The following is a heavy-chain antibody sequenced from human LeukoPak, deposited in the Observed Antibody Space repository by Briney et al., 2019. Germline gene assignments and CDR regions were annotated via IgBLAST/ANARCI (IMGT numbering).Heavy chain of an antibody. D-gene: IGHD3-22*01. CDR2: MNRDGRRT. CDR3: ATGQYYDSSGYYPLPDAFDI. J-gene: IGHJ3*02. V-gene: IGHV3-74*01. CDR1: GFSFSRYW. Sequence: GGSLRLSCAASGFSFSRYWMHWVRLAPGKGLVWVSRMNRDGRRTSYADAVKGRFTSSRDNATSIPNLQMNSLRADDTAVYHCATGQYYDSSGYYPLPDAFDIWGQGTMVTVSS.